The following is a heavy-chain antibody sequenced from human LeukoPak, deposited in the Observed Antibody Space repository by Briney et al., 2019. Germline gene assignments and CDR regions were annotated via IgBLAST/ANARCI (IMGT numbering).Heavy chain of an antibody. CDR1: GFTFNSYA. J-gene: IGHJ4*02. CDR2: ISYDGRTK. V-gene: IGHV3-30*04. D-gene: IGHD3-22*01. CDR3: VRGSSSFYDSSGYSYYFDN. Sequence: PGPSLRLSCAASGFTFNSYAIHWVRQAPGKGLEWVTIISYDGRTKYYADCVKGRFIISRDNSKNTLYLQMDSLRPEDTAVYYCVRGSSSFYDSSGYSYYFDNWGQGTLVTVSS.